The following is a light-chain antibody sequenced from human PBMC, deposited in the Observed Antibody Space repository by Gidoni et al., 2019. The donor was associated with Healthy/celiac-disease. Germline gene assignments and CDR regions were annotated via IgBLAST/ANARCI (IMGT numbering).Light chain of an antibody. V-gene: IGLV2-23*02. CDR3: SSYAGSSTWVV. J-gene: IGLJ2*01. CDR2: EVS. Sequence: QSALTQPASVSGSPGQSITISCTGTSSDVGIYNLVSWYQPHPGKAPNLMIYEVSTRPSGVSNRFSGSKSGNTASLTIAGLQAEDEADYYCSSYAGSSTWVVFGGGTKLTVL. CDR1: SSDVGIYNL.